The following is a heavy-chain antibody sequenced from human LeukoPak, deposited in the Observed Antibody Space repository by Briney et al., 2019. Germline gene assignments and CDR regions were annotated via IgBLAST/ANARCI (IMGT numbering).Heavy chain of an antibody. Sequence: ASVKVSCKAPGYTFTSYDINWVRQATGQGLEWMGWMNPNSGNTGYAQKFQGRVTMTRNTSISTAYMELSSLRSEDTAVYYCARAKGGIVAAGINWFDPWGQGTLVTVSS. CDR2: MNPNSGNT. V-gene: IGHV1-8*01. D-gene: IGHD6-13*01. CDR1: GYTFTSYD. J-gene: IGHJ5*02. CDR3: ARAKGGIVAAGINWFDP.